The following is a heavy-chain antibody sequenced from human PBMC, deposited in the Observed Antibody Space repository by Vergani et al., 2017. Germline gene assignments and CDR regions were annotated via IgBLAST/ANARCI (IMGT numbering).Heavy chain of an antibody. V-gene: IGHV4-34*01. Sequence: QVQLPQWGAGLLKPSEPLSLPCAVYGGSFSGYYWSWIRQPPGKGLEWIGEINHSGSTNYNPSLKSRVTISVDTSKNQFSLKLSSVTAADTAVYYCARGRRIAAAPRPADYWGQGTLVTVSS. CDR3: ARGRRIAAAPRPADY. CDR1: GGSFSGYY. J-gene: IGHJ4*02. D-gene: IGHD6-13*01. CDR2: INHSGST.